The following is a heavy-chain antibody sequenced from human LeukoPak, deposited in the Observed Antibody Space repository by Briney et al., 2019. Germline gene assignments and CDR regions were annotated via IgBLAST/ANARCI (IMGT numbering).Heavy chain of an antibody. V-gene: IGHV4-30-2*01. CDR2: IYHSGST. CDR1: GGSISSGGYS. CDR3: ARGRGYCSGGSCYVDY. J-gene: IGHJ4*02. D-gene: IGHD2-15*01. Sequence: TLSLTCAVSGGSISSGGYSWSWTRQPPGKGLEWIGYIYHSGSTYYNPSLKSRVTISVDRSKNQFSLKLSSVTAADTAVYYCARGRGYCSGGSCYVDYWGQGTLVTVSS.